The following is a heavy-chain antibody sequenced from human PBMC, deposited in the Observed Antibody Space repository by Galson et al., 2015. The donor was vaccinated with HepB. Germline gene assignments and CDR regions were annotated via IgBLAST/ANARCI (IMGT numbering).Heavy chain of an antibody. Sequence: SVKVSCKVSGYTLTELSMHWVRQAPGKGLEWMGGFDPEDGETIYAQKFQGRVTMTEDTSTDTAYMELSSLRSEDTAVYYCARGPGGCSGGSCSPFDYWGQGTLVTVSS. CDR3: ARGPGGCSGGSCSPFDY. CDR2: FDPEDGET. D-gene: IGHD2-15*01. V-gene: IGHV1-24*01. J-gene: IGHJ4*02. CDR1: GYTLTELS.